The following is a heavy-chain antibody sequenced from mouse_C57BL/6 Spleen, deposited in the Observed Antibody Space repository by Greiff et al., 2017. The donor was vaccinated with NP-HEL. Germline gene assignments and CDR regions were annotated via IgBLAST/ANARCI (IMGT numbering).Heavy chain of an antibody. J-gene: IGHJ2*01. V-gene: IGHV1-61*01. CDR2: IYPSDSET. CDR1: GYTFTSYW. D-gene: IGHD1-1*01. CDR3: AREDYYGSSPFDD. Sequence: QVQLKQSGAELVRPGSSVKLSCKASGYTFTSYWMDWVKQRPGQGLEWIGNIYPSDSETHYNQKFKDKATLTVDKSSSTACRQLSSLTSEDSAVYYCAREDYYGSSPFDDWGKGTTLTVSS.